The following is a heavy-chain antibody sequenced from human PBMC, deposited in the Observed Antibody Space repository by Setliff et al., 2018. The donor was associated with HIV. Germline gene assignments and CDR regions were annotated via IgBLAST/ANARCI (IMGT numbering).Heavy chain of an antibody. CDR3: ARQGGYNSPLMV. CDR2: IFDSGTT. V-gene: IGHV4-59*08. Sequence: SETLSLTCTVSGGSITSYYWNWIRQSPGKGLEWIGYIFDSGTTKYNPSVTSRVTISVDASKTQFFLQLISVTAADTAVYYCARQGGYNSPLMVWGQGKLVTVSS. J-gene: IGHJ4*02. CDR1: GGSITSYY. D-gene: IGHD3-10*01.